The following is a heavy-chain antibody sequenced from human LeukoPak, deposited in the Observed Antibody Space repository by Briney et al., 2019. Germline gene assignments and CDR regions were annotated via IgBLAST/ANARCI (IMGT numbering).Heavy chain of an antibody. CDR2: IYTSGST. J-gene: IGHJ4*02. CDR3: ARFGIGVRGAVDY. V-gene: IGHV4-4*07. D-gene: IGHD3-10*01. Sequence: SETLSLTCSVSDDSITMYYWTWIRQPPGKGLEWIGRIYTSGSTNYNPSLKSRVTMSVDTSKNQFSLKLSSVTAADTAVYYCARFGIGVRGAVDYWGQGTLVTVSS. CDR1: DDSITMYY.